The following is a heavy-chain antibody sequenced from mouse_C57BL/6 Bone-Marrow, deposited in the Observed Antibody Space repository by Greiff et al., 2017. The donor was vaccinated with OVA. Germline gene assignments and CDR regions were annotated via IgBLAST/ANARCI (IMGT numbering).Heavy chain of an antibody. CDR1: GYTFTDYY. V-gene: IGHV1-26*01. Sequence: EVQLQQSGPELVKPGASVKISCKASGYTFTDYYMNWVKQSHGKSLEWIGDINPNNGGTSYNQKFKGKATLTVDKSSSTAYMELRSLTSEDSAVYYCARGGYGIFWGQGTTLTVSS. CDR2: INPNNGGT. D-gene: IGHD2-1*01. J-gene: IGHJ2*01. CDR3: ARGGYGIF.